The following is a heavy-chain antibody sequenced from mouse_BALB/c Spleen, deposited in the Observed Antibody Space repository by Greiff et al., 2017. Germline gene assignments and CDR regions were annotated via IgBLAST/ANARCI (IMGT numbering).Heavy chain of an antibody. CDR3: ARYYGYAY. CDR2: ISYSGST. V-gene: IGHV3-2*02. D-gene: IGHD1-2*01. Sequence: EVKLMESGPGLVKPSQSLSLTCTVTGYSITSYYAWNWIRQFPGNKLEWMGYISYSGSTSYNPSLKSRISITRDTSKNQFFLQLNSVTTEDTATYYCARYYGYAYWGEGTLVTVSA. CDR1: GYSITSYYA. J-gene: IGHJ3*01.